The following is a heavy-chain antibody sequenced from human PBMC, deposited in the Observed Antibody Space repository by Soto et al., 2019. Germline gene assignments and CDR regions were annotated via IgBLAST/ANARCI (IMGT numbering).Heavy chain of an antibody. D-gene: IGHD3-9*01. V-gene: IGHV4-59*01. CDR1: GGSISSYY. CDR2: IYYSGST. CDR3: AGGGSQYYDILTGYYIPDAFDI. Sequence: PSETLSLTCTVSGGSISSYYWSWIRQPPGKGLEWIGYIYYSGSTNYNPSLKSRVTISVDTSKNQFSLKLSSVTAADTAVYYCAGGGSQYYDILTGYYIPDAFDIWGQGTMVTVSS. J-gene: IGHJ3*02.